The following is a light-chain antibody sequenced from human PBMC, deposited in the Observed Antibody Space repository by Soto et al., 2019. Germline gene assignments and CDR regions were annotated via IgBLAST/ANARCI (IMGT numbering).Light chain of an antibody. J-gene: IGKJ4*01. CDR2: AAS. CDR3: QKFSAVPT. CDR1: QAIYNY. V-gene: IGKV1-27*01. Sequence: DIQMTQSPSSLSASVGDRVTITCRASQAIYNYLAWYQQKPGKVPTLLISAASTLQSGVPSRFSGSGSGTDFTLTISSLQPEDVATDYCQKFSAVPTFGGGTKLEI.